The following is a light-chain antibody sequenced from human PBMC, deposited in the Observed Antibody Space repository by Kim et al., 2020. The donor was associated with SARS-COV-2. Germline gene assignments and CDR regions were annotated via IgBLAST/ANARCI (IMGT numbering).Light chain of an antibody. Sequence: SPGNRATLSSRASQSISNNYLAWYQRKPGQAPRLLIYGASSRATGIPDRFSGSASGTDFTLTISRLEPEDFAVYYCQQYGGSPPTFGQGTKVDIK. J-gene: IGKJ1*01. CDR2: GAS. CDR3: QQYGGSPPT. V-gene: IGKV3-20*01. CDR1: QSISNNY.